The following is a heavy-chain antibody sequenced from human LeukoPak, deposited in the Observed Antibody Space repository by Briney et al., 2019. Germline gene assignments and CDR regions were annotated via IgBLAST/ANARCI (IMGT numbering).Heavy chain of an antibody. CDR1: GFTFSSYE. CDR3: ARAQNYYGSGGYFDY. V-gene: IGHV3-48*03. J-gene: IGHJ4*02. CDR2: ISSSGSTI. Sequence: GGSLRLSRAASGFTFSSYEMNWVRQAPGKGLEWVSYISSSGSTIYYADSVKGRFTISRDNAKNSLYLQMNSLRAEDTAVYYCARAQNYYGSGGYFDYWGQGTLVTVSS. D-gene: IGHD3-10*01.